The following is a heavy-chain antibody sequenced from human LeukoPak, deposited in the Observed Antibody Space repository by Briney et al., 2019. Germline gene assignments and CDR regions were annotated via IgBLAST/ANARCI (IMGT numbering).Heavy chain of an antibody. CDR3: AVGGWELLRRSNYFDY. D-gene: IGHD1-26*01. CDR1: AYTFTSYD. J-gene: IGHJ4*02. CDR2: MNPNSGNT. Sequence: ASVKVSCKASAYTFTSYDINWVRQATGQGLEWMGWMNPNSGNTGYAQKFQGRVTMTRNTSISTAYMELSSLRSEDTAVYYCAVGGWELLRRSNYFDYWGQGTLVTVSS. V-gene: IGHV1-8*01.